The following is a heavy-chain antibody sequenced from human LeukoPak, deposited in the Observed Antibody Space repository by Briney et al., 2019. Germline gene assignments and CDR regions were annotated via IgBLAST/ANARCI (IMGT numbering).Heavy chain of an antibody. Sequence: SETLSLTCTVSGGSISGYYWSWIRQPPGKGLEWIGYIYYSGNSNYNPSLKSRVTISVDTSKNQFSLKLSSVTAADTAVYYCARDSGSSWFDPWGQGTLVTVSS. CDR3: ARDSGSSWFDP. D-gene: IGHD6-13*01. V-gene: IGHV4-59*01. CDR1: GGSISGYY. J-gene: IGHJ5*02. CDR2: IYYSGNS.